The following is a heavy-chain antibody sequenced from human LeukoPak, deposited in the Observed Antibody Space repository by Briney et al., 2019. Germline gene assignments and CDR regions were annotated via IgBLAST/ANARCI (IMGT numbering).Heavy chain of an antibody. CDR3: ARGDNHEYTAMATGAFDI. D-gene: IGHD5-18*01. CDR1: GFTFSSYA. Sequence: GRSLRLSCAASGFTFSSYAMHWVRQAPGKGLEWVAVIWYDGSNKYYADSVKGRFTISRDNSKNTLYLQMNSLRAEDTAVYYCARGDNHEYTAMATGAFDIWGQGTMVTVSS. J-gene: IGHJ3*02. V-gene: IGHV3-33*08. CDR2: IWYDGSNK.